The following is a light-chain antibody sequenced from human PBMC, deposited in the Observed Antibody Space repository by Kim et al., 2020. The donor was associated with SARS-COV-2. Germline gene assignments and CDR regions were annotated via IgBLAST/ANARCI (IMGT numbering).Light chain of an antibody. V-gene: IGLV2-14*04. J-gene: IGLJ3*02. CDR1: SSDVGCYNY. Sequence: GQSITISCTGTSSDVGCYNYVSWYQQHPGKAPKLMIYDVSNRPSGVSNRFSGSNSGNTASLTISGLQAEDEADYYCSSYTSSSTRVFGGGTQLSVL. CDR3: SSYTSSSTRV. CDR2: DVS.